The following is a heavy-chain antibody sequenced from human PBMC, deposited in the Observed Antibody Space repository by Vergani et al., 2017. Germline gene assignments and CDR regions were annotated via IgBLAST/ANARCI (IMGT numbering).Heavy chain of an antibody. Sequence: EVQLLESGGGLVQPGGSLRLSCAASGFTFSSYAMSWVRQAPGKGLEWVSAISGSGGSTYYADSVKGRFTISRDNSQNTLYLQMNSLRAEDTAVYYCAESFRGLRVVLYFQHWGRGTLVTVSS. D-gene: IGHD2-15*01. CDR1: GFTFSSYA. CDR3: AESFRGLRVVLYFQH. CDR2: ISGSGGST. J-gene: IGHJ1*01. V-gene: IGHV3-23*01.